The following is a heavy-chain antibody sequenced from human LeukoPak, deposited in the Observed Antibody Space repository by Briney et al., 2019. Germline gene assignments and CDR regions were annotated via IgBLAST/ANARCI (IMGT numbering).Heavy chain of an antibody. CDR1: GFSFSSYS. V-gene: IGHV3-21*01. CDR3: AVRPGSYYRFDY. Sequence: GGSLRLSCAGSGFSFSSYSLNWVRQAPGKGLEWVSFIRGSSSYMYYADSVKGRFTISRDNAKNSLYLQMNSLRAEDTAVYYCAVRPGSYYRFDYWGQGTLVTVSS. CDR2: IRGSSSYM. J-gene: IGHJ4*02. D-gene: IGHD1-26*01.